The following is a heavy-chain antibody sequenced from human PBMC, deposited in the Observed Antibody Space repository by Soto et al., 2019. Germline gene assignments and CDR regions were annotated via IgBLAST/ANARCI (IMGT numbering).Heavy chain of an antibody. J-gene: IGHJ5*02. Sequence: QVQLQQWGAGLLKPSETLSLTCAVYGGSFSGYYWNWIRQPPGKGLEWIGEINHSGSTKYSPSLKRRLPISVDTSKNQFSLNLTSVTAADTAVYYCARGRIQYYDRSGYSPWGQGTLVTVSS. CDR3: ARGRIQYYDRSGYSP. V-gene: IGHV4-34*01. CDR1: GGSFSGYY. D-gene: IGHD3-22*01. CDR2: INHSGST.